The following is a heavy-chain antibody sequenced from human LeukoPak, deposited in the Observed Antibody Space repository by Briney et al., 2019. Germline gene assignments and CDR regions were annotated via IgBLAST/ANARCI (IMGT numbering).Heavy chain of an antibody. Sequence: PGGSLRLSCAASGFTFSSSGMNWVRQAPGKGLEWVSYISSSSSTIYYTDSVKGRFTISRDNAKNSLYLQMNSLRAEDTAVYHCATGRSCTTCYLPDYWGQGTLVTVSS. CDR1: GFTFSSSG. J-gene: IGHJ4*02. CDR3: ATGRSCTTCYLPDY. D-gene: IGHD2-2*01. V-gene: IGHV3-48*04. CDR2: ISSSSSTI.